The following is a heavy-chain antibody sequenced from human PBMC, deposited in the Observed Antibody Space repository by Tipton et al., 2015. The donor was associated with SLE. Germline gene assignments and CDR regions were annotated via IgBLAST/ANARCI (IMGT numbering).Heavy chain of an antibody. V-gene: IGHV3-48*03. CDR3: ARDSRGDYLSY. CDR2: ITGSGSTI. Sequence: SLRLSCAASGFTFSSYEMNWVRQAPGKGLEWVSYITGSGSTIYYADSAKGRFTISRDNAKNSLYLQMNSLRAEDTAVYYCARDSRGDYLSYWGQGTLVTVSS. D-gene: IGHD3-10*01. J-gene: IGHJ4*02. CDR1: GFTFSSYE.